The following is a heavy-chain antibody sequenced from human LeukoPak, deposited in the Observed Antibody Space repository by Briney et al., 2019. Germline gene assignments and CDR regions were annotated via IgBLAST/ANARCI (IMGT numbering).Heavy chain of an antibody. V-gene: IGHV1-2*02. J-gene: IGHJ4*02. Sequence: ASVKVSCKASGYTLTDYYMHWVRQAPGQRLEWMGWINPNSGDTHYAQKFQGRVTMTGDTPVSTAYMELSRLRSDDTAVYYCARDRRPSGSYSPFDYWGQGTLVTVSS. D-gene: IGHD1-26*01. CDR2: INPNSGDT. CDR1: GYTLTDYY. CDR3: ARDRRPSGSYSPFDY.